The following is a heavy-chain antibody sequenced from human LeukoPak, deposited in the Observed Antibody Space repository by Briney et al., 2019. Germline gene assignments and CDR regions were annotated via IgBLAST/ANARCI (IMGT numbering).Heavy chain of an antibody. CDR3: ARDGFTMVTRYGMDV. Sequence: GGSLRLSCAASGFTLSSDWMSWVRQAPGKGLEWVANIKQDGSEKYYVDAVKGRFTISRNNAKNSLYLQMNSLRAEDTAVYYCARDGFTMVTRYGMDVWGQGTTVTVSS. CDR2: IKQDGSEK. D-gene: IGHD3-10*01. J-gene: IGHJ6*02. CDR1: GFTLSSDW. V-gene: IGHV3-7*01.